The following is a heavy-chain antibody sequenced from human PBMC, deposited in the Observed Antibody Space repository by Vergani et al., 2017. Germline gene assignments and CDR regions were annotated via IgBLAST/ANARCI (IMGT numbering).Heavy chain of an antibody. J-gene: IGHJ4*02. V-gene: IGHV3-30-3*01. CDR1: GFTFSSYA. D-gene: IGHD6-13*01. CDR3: ARDLAPIAAAGYFDY. CDR2: ISYDGSNK. Sequence: QVQLVESGGGVVQPGRSLRLSCAASGFTFSSYAMHWVRQAPGKGLEWVAVISYDGSNKYYADSVKGRFTISRDNSKNTLYLQMNSLRAEDTAVYYCARDLAPIAAAGYFDYWGQGTLVTVSS.